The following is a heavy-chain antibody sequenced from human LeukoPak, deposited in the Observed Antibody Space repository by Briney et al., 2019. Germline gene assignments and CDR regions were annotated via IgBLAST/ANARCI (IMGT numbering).Heavy chain of an antibody. J-gene: IGHJ4*02. V-gene: IGHV3-33*01. CDR1: GFTFSSYG. CDR3: ARDQGYYDSSGYYFDY. D-gene: IGHD3-22*01. Sequence: GGSLRLSCAASGFTFSSYGMHWVRQAPGKGLEWVAVIWYDGSNKYYADSVKGRFTISRDNSKNTLYLQMNSLRAGDTAVYYCARDQGYYDSSGYYFDYWGQGTLVTVSS. CDR2: IWYDGSNK.